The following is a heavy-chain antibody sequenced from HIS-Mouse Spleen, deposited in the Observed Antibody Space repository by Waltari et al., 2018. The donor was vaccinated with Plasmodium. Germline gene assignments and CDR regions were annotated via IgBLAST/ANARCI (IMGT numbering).Heavy chain of an antibody. V-gene: IGHV3-30*04. CDR1: GFTFRSYA. CDR3: ARENSGYDWGYFDY. Sequence: QVQLVESGGDVVQPGRSLRLSCAASGFTFRSYAMHWVRQAPGKGLEWVAVISYDGSNKYYADSVKGRFTNSRDNSKNTLYLQMNSLRAEDTAVYYCARENSGYDWGYFDYWGQGTLVTVSS. CDR2: ISYDGSNK. J-gene: IGHJ4*02. D-gene: IGHD5-12*01.